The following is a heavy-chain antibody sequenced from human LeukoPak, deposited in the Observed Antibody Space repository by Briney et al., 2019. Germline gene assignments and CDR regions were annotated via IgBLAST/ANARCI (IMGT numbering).Heavy chain of an antibody. J-gene: IGHJ6*03. V-gene: IGHV4-39*01. CDR2: IYYSGST. CDR3: ARTRGYSYGYPTYYYYYYMDV. D-gene: IGHD5-18*01. CDR1: GGSISSSSYY. Sequence: KASETLSLTCTVSGGSISSSSYYWGWIRQPPGKGLEWIGSIYYSGSTYYNPSLKSRVTISVDTSKNQFSLKLSSVTAADTAVYYCARTRGYSYGYPTYYYYYYMDVWGKGTTVIVSS.